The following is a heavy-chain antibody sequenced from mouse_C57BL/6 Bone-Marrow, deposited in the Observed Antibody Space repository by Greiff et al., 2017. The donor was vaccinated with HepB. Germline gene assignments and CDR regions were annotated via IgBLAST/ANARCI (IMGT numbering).Heavy chain of an antibody. Sequence: DVKLQESGGGLVKPGGSLKLSCAASGFTFSDYGMHWVRQAPEKGLEWVAYISGGCSTIYYADTVKGRFTISRYNAKNTLFLQMNRLRSEDTAIYFLARRGSCWGYYFDYWGQGTTLTVSS. CDR1: GFTFSDYG. J-gene: IGHJ2*01. V-gene: IGHV5-17*01. D-gene: IGHD1-1*01. CDR3: ARRGSCWGYYFDY. CDR2: ISGGCSTI.